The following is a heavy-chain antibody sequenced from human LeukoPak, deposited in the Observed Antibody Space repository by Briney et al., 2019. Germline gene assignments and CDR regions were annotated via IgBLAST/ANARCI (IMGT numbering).Heavy chain of an antibody. CDR2: IIPILGIA. V-gene: IGHV1-69*02. CDR3: AISEYSSSPFDY. J-gene: IGHJ4*02. CDR1: VCIFSSYI. D-gene: IGHD6-6*01. Sequence: SVKVSCKASVCIFSSYIISWLRQAPGQGLEWMGRIIPILGIANYAQKFQGRVTITAEKSTSKAYMELSSLRSEYTAVYYCAISEYSSSPFDYWGQGTLVTVSS.